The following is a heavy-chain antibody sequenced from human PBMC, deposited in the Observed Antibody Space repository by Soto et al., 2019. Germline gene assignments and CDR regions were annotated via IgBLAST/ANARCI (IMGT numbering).Heavy chain of an antibody. J-gene: IGHJ4*02. Sequence: QVQLQQWGAGLLKPSETLSLTCAVYGGSFSGYYWSWIRQPPGKGLEWIGEINHSGSTNYNPSLKSRVTITVDTSQNQFSLKLSSVTAADTAVYYCARDGDSSSSLDYWGQGTLVTVSS. CDR2: INHSGST. CDR3: ARDGDSSSSLDY. V-gene: IGHV4-34*01. D-gene: IGHD6-6*01. CDR1: GGSFSGYY.